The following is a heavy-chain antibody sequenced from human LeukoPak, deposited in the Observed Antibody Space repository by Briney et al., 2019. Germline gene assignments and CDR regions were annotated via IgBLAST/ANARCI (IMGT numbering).Heavy chain of an antibody. V-gene: IGHV1-18*01. Sequence: ASVKVSCKASGGTFSSYAISWVRQAPGQGLEWMGWISAYNGNTNYAQKLQGRVTMTTDTSTSAAYMELRSLRSDDTAVYYCARSWGDLSFYYFDYWGQGTLVTVSS. D-gene: IGHD3-16*02. CDR2: ISAYNGNT. CDR3: ARSWGDLSFYYFDY. CDR1: GGTFSSYA. J-gene: IGHJ4*02.